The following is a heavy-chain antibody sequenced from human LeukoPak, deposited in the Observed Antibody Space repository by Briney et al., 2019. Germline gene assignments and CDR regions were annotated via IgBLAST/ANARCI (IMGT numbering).Heavy chain of an antibody. D-gene: IGHD2-2*02. Sequence: SETLYLTCAVYGGSFSGYYWSWIRQPPGKGLEWIGEINHSGSTNYNPSPKSRVTISVDTSKNQFSLKLSSVTAADTAVYYCARDGYCSSTSCYTALRRKRNWLDPWGQGTLVTVSS. CDR2: INHSGST. J-gene: IGHJ5*02. CDR1: GGSFSGYY. V-gene: IGHV4-34*01. CDR3: ARDGYCSSTSCYTALRRKRNWLDP.